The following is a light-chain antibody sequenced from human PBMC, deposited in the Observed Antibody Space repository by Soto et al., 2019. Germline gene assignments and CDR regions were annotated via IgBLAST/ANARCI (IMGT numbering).Light chain of an antibody. V-gene: IGKV1-5*03. CDR2: KAS. Sequence: DIQMTQSPSTLSGSVGDRVTITCRASQNISSWLAWYQQKQGKAPKXLIYKASTLKSGVPSRFSGHGSGTEITITISSLQPDDGETYDGQHHNSYSEAFGQGTKVDIK. J-gene: IGKJ1*01. CDR1: QNISSW. CDR3: QHHNSYSEA.